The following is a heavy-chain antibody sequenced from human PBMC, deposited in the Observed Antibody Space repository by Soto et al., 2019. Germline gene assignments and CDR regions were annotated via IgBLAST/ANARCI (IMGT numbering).Heavy chain of an antibody. Sequence: SETLSLTCTVSGGSISSYYWSWIRQPAGKGLEWIGRIYTSGSANYNPSLKSRVTMSVDTSKNQFSLKLSSVTAADTAVYYCARDSPQWLRTYYYYGMDVWGQGXTVTVYS. J-gene: IGHJ6*02. CDR2: IYTSGSA. CDR1: GGSISSYY. V-gene: IGHV4-4*07. D-gene: IGHD5-12*01. CDR3: ARDSPQWLRTYYYYGMDV.